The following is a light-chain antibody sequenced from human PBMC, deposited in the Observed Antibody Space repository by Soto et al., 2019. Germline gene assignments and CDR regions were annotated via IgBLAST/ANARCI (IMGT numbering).Light chain of an antibody. Sequence: EIVLTQSPGTLSLSPGERANLSCRASQSVSSGQLGWYQQKPGQAPRLLIYGASSRAAGTPDRFSGSGSGTDFTLTISGLEPEDFAVYYCQQYGGSPKVTFGGGTKVEIK. CDR1: QSVSSGQ. J-gene: IGKJ4*01. CDR3: QQYGGSPKVT. V-gene: IGKV3-20*01. CDR2: GAS.